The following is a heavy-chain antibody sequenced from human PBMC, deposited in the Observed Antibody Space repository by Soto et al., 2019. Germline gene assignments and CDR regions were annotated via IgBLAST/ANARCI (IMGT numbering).Heavy chain of an antibody. J-gene: IGHJ6*02. CDR1: GFTFSSYA. V-gene: IGHV3-23*01. CDR2: ISGSGGTT. Sequence: GGSLRLSCAASGFTFSSYAMSWVRQAPGKGLEWVSAISGSGGTTYYADSVKGRFTISRDSSKNTLYLQMYTLRAEDTAVYYCAREGSQTPIYYYYGMDVWGQGTTVTVSS. CDR3: AREGSQTPIYYYYGMDV. D-gene: IGHD2-15*01.